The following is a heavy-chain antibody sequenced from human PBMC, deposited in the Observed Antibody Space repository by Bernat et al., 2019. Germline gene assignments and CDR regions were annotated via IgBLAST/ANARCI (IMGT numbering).Heavy chain of an antibody. CDR3: ASAPYYYDRSGYFEREYYFDY. J-gene: IGHJ4*02. V-gene: IGHV4-39*01. CDR1: GGSISSSSYY. D-gene: IGHD3-22*01. Sequence: QLQLQESGPGLVKPSETLSLTCTVSGGSISSSSYYWGWIRQPPGKGLEWIGSIYYSGSTYYNPSLKSRVTISVDTSKNQFSLKLSSVTAADTAVYYCASAPYYYDRSGYFEREYYFDYWGQGTLVTVSS. CDR2: IYYSGST.